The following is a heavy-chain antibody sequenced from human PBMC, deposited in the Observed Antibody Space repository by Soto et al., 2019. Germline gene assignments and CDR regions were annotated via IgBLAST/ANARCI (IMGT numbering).Heavy chain of an antibody. J-gene: IGHJ3*02. CDR2: IYTSGST. V-gene: IGHV4-4*07. Sequence: SETLSLTCTVSGGSISSYYWSWIRQPAGKGLEWIGRIYTSGSTNYNPSLKSRVTMSVDTSKNQFSLKLSSVTAADTAVYYCARDSLYCSGGSCSNDAFDIWGQGTMVTVSS. CDR3: ARDSLYCSGGSCSNDAFDI. D-gene: IGHD2-15*01. CDR1: GGSISSYY.